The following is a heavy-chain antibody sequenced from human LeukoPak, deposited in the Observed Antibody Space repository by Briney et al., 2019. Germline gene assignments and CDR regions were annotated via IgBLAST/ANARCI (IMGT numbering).Heavy chain of an antibody. D-gene: IGHD3-10*01. Sequence: SETLSLTCTVSGGSISSGSYYWSWIRQPAGKGLEGIGRIYSSGGTNYNPSLKTRVTISVDTSKNQFSVKLSSVTAADTAVYYCARQIWFGESRPFDYWGQGTLVTVSS. V-gene: IGHV4-61*02. J-gene: IGHJ4*02. CDR2: IYSSGGT. CDR1: GGSISSGSYY. CDR3: ARQIWFGESRPFDY.